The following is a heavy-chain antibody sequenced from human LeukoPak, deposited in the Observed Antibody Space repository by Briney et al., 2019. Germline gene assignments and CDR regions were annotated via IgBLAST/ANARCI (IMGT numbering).Heavy chain of an antibody. J-gene: IGHJ5*02. CDR3: AKLADSSTPS. D-gene: IGHD3-22*01. CDR2: ISGTGVYT. V-gene: IGHV3-23*01. Sequence: PGGFLRLSCAASGFTFSSGAMSWARQAPGKGLEWVSDISGTGVYTYYADSVKGRFTISRDNSKNTLYLQMSSLRAEDTARYYRAKLADSSTPSWGQGSLVTVSS. CDR1: GFTFSSGA.